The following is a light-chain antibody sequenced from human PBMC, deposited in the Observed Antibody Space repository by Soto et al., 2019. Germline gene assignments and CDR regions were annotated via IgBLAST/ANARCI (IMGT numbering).Light chain of an antibody. CDR2: GAS. CDR3: QQYNNWPPRYT. Sequence: EIVMTQSPATLSVSPGERATLSCRASQSVSSNLAWYQQKRGQAPRLLIYGASTRATGIPARFSGSGSGTAFTLTISSLQSADFAVYYCQQYNNWPPRYTFGQGTKLEIK. V-gene: IGKV3-15*01. J-gene: IGKJ2*01. CDR1: QSVSSN.